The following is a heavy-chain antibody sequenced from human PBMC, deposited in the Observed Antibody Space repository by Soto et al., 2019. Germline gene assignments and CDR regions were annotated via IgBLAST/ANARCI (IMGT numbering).Heavy chain of an antibody. CDR3: AKPFSPITIFGVVIT. CDR2: ISSDGRNT. D-gene: IGHD3-3*01. J-gene: IGHJ5*02. Sequence: GGSLRLSCAASGFTFSSYGIHWVRQAPGKGLEWVAVISSDGRNTYYADSVKGRFTISRDNSKNTLYLQMNSLRAEDTAVYYCAKPFSPITIFGVVITWGQGTLVTVSS. CDR1: GFTFSSYG. V-gene: IGHV3-30*18.